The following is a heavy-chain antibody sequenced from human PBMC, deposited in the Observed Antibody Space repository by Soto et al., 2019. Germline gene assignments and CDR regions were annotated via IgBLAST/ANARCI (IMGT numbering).Heavy chain of an antibody. V-gene: IGHV1-18*01. J-gene: IGHJ6*03. D-gene: IGHD1-7*01. CDR2: ISAYNGNT. CDR3: ATGGYNWNYFDYYYYMDV. Sequence: ASVKVSCKASGYTFTSYGISWVRQAPGQGLEWMGWISAYNGNTNYAQKLQGRVTMTTDTSTSTAYMELRSLRSDDTAVYYCATGGYNWNYFDYYYYMDVWGKGTTVTVSS. CDR1: GYTFTSYG.